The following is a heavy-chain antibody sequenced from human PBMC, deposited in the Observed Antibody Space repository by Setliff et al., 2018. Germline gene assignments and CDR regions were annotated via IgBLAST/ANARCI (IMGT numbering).Heavy chain of an antibody. CDR3: ARLSWDGLRYHGLDV. Sequence: ASETLSLTCNVSGVSISNYYWSWIRQPPGKGLECIGYIQKSGGTNYNPSLKSRVTISVDTSTNQFSLKLRSVTAADTAVYYCARLSWDGLRYHGLDVWGQGTTVTVS. V-gene: IGHV4-59*01. CDR2: IQKSGGT. CDR1: GVSISNYY. D-gene: IGHD3-10*01. J-gene: IGHJ6*02.